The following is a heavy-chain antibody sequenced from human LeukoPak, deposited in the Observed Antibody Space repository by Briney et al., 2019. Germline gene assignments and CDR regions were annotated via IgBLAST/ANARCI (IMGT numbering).Heavy chain of an antibody. CDR3: ARELLWFGELIDY. V-gene: IGHV1-2*02. CDR2: INLNSGGT. D-gene: IGHD3-10*01. J-gene: IGHJ4*02. CDR1: GYTFTGYY. Sequence: ASVKVSCKASGYTFTGYYVHWVRQAPGQGLEWMGWINLNSGGTNYAQKFQGRVTMTRDTSISTAYMELSRLRSDDTAVYYCARELLWFGELIDYWGQGTLVTVSS.